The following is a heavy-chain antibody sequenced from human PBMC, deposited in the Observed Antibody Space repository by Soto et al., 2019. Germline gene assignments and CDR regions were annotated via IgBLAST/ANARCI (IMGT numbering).Heavy chain of an antibody. V-gene: IGHV1-69*13. D-gene: IGHD3-10*01. J-gene: IGHJ4*02. CDR3: ARSGLLWFGELPYFDY. CDR2: IIPIFGTA. CDR1: GGTFSSYA. Sequence: SVKVSCKASGGTFSSYAISWVRQAPGQGLEWMGGIIPIFGTANYAQKFQGRVTITADESTSTAYLELSSLRSEDTAVYYCARSGLLWFGELPYFDYWGQGTLVTVSS.